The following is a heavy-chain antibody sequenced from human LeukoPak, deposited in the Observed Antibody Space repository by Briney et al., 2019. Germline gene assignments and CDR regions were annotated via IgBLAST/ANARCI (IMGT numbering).Heavy chain of an antibody. CDR3: ARDLSRGFDP. J-gene: IGHJ5*02. D-gene: IGHD2/OR15-2a*01. CDR2: IYYSGST. Sequence: SSETLSLTCTASGGSISSYYWSWLRQPPGKGLEWIGYIYYSGSTNYNPSLKSRVTISVDTSKNQFSLKLSSVTAADTAVYYCARDLSRGFDPWGQGTLVTVSS. V-gene: IGHV4-59*12. CDR1: GGSISSYY.